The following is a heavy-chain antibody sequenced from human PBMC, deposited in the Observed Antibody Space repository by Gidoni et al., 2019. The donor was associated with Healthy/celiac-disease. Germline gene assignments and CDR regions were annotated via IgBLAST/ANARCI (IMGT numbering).Heavy chain of an antibody. J-gene: IGHJ6*02. CDR2: IYSGGST. V-gene: IGHV3-53*01. Sequence: EVQLVESGGGLIQPGGSLRLSCAASGFTVSSNYMSWVSQAPGKGLEWVSVIYSGGSTYYADSVKGRFTISRDNSKNTLYLQMNSLRAEDTALYYCASRYCSSTSCPLYYYYGMDVWGQGTTVTVSS. D-gene: IGHD2-2*01. CDR3: ASRYCSSTSCPLYYYYGMDV. CDR1: GFTVSSNY.